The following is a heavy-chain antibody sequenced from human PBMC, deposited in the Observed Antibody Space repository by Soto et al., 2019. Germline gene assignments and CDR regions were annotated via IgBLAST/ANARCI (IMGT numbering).Heavy chain of an antibody. V-gene: IGHV1-18*01. D-gene: IGHD4-4*01. J-gene: IGHJ5*02. CDR3: ARDLSGPADYKELGDTWFGP. CDR1: GYSFTSYG. Sequence: QVRLVQSGAAVKEPGASVKVSCKASGYSFTSYGITWVRQAPGQGLVWMGWMTAFNVDTNYAQRFQDRVTMTTVTAASRAYMELRSLRSDETAVYYCARDLSGPADYKELGDTWFGPWGQVTLVTVSS. CDR2: MTAFNVDT.